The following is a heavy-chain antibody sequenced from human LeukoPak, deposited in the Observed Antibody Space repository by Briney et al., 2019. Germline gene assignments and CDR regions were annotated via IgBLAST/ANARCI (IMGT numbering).Heavy chain of an antibody. Sequence: PGGSLRLSCAASGFTFSSYGMHWVRQAPGKGLEWVAVISYDGSNKYYADSVKGRFTISRDNSKSTLYLQMNSLRAEDTAVYYCAKDHCSSTSCNAFDYWGQGTLVTVSS. J-gene: IGHJ4*02. D-gene: IGHD2-2*01. V-gene: IGHV3-30*18. CDR1: GFTFSSYG. CDR2: ISYDGSNK. CDR3: AKDHCSSTSCNAFDY.